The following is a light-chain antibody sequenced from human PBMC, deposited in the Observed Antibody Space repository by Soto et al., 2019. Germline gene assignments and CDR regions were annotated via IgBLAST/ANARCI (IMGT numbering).Light chain of an antibody. Sequence: QSVLTQPPSASGTPGQRVTISCSGSSCNIGSNYVYWYQQLPGTAPKLLIYRNNQRPSGVPDRCSGSKSGTLASLAISGHLSDDEGGYDCSALDASQSAVVFGGGTKLTVL. J-gene: IGLJ2*01. V-gene: IGLV1-47*01. CDR3: SALDASQSAVV. CDR2: RNN. CDR1: SCNIGSNY.